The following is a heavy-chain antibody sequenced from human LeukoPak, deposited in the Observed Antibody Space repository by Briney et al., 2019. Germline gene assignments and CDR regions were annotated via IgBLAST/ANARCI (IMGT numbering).Heavy chain of an antibody. Sequence: GSSVKVSCKASGGTFSSYAISWVRQAPGQGLEWMGRIIPILGIANYAQKFQGRVTITADKSTSTAYMELSSLRSEDTAVYYCASELWFGELLGPENYFDCWGQGTLVTVSS. CDR3: ASELWFGELLGPENYFDC. CDR2: IIPILGIA. CDR1: GGTFSSYA. J-gene: IGHJ4*02. V-gene: IGHV1-69*04. D-gene: IGHD3-10*01.